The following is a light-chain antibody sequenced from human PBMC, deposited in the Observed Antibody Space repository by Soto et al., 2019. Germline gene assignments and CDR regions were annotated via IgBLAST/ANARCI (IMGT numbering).Light chain of an antibody. CDR2: EVS. Sequence: QSVLTQPASVSGSPGQSITISCTGTSSDVGGYNHVSWYQHHPGKAPKLMIYEVSNRPSGVSNRFSGSKSGNTASLTISGLQAEDEAQYYCSSYSSANTVIFGGGTKLTVL. CDR3: SSYSSANTVI. J-gene: IGLJ2*01. CDR1: SSDVGGYNH. V-gene: IGLV2-14*01.